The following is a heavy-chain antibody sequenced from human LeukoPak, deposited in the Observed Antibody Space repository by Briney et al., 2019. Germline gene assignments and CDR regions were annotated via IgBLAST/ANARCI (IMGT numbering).Heavy chain of an antibody. CDR2: ISAYNGNT. CDR3: ARDSPQLNHDILTGYYNRTFDY. CDR1: GYTFTSYG. Sequence: ASVKVSCKASGYTFTSYGISWVRQAPGQGLEWMGWISAYNGNTNYAQKLQGRVTMTTDTSTSTAYMELRSLRSDDTAVYYCARDSPQLNHDILTGYYNRTFDYWGQGTLVTVSS. D-gene: IGHD3-9*01. J-gene: IGHJ4*02. V-gene: IGHV1-18*04.